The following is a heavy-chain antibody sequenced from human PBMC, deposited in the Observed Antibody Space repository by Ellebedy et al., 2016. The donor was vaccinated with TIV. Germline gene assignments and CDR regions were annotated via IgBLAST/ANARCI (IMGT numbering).Heavy chain of an antibody. J-gene: IGHJ5*01. CDR1: GGSISSNSNV. CDR2: ISYSGIT. V-gene: IGHV4-39*01. Sequence: SETLSLTCTVSGGSISSNSNVWGWVRQPPGTGLEWIGSISYSGITYHNPSLKSRVTISVDTSKNQFSLKLRSVTAADTAVYYCARNPPTYNWVDSWGQGILVTVSS. CDR3: ARNPPTYNWVDS.